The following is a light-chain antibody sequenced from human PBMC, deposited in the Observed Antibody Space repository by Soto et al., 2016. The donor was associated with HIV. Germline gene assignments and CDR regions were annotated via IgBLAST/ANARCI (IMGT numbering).Light chain of an antibody. Sequence: DIQLTQSPSFLSASVGDRVSITCRASRGISTHLAWYQQKPGKAPKLLMYAASTLQSGVPSRFGGSGSGTEFTLTINSLQPEDSATYYCQQLTSYPLTFGGGTKVEIK. CDR1: RGISTH. V-gene: IGKV1-9*01. CDR2: AAS. CDR3: QQLTSYPLT. J-gene: IGKJ4*01.